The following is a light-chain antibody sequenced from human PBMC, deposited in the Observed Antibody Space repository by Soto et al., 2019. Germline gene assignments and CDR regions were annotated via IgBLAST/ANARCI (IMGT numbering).Light chain of an antibody. CDR1: PSISSX. J-gene: IGKJ4*01. V-gene: IGKV1-39*01. CDR3: QQLESYPST. CDR2: DAS. Sequence: DIQMXQSPSSLCESXEDRVIIRCRASPSISSXLNRYQQKPGTAPKLXXFDASSLQSGVPSRFTGSGSGTEFTLTINGRQPDDFATYYCQQLESYPSTFGGGTKVDIK.